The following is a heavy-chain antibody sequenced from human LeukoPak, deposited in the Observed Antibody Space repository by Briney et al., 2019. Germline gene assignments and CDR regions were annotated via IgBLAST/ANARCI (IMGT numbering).Heavy chain of an antibody. CDR3: ARGWYYDYVWGSYRRNDAFDI. CDR1: GGSISSGGYS. Sequence: PSETLSLTCTVSGGSISSGGYSWSWIRQHPGKGLEWIGYIYYSGSTYYNPSLKSRVTISVDTSKNQFSLKLSSVTAADTAVYYCARGWYYDYVWGSYRRNDAFDIWGQGTMVTVSS. J-gene: IGHJ3*02. V-gene: IGHV4-31*03. CDR2: IYYSGST. D-gene: IGHD3-16*02.